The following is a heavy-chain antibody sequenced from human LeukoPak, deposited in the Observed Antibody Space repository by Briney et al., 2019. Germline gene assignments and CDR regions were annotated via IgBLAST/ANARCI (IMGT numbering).Heavy chain of an antibody. V-gene: IGHV4-39*07. CDR3: ARVDDYNSLY. CDR1: GGSISSSSYY. D-gene: IGHD5-24*01. CDR2: IYYSGST. Sequence: PSETLSLTCTVSGGSISSSSYYWGWIRQPPGKGLEWIGSIYYSGSTNYNPSLKSRVTTSVDTSKNQFSLKLSSVTAADTAVYYCARVDDYNSLYWGQGTLVTVSS. J-gene: IGHJ4*02.